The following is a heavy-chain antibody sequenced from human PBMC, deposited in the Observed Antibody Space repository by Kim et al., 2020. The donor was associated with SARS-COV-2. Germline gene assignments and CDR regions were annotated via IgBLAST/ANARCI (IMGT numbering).Heavy chain of an antibody. Sequence: YSASVKGRCTNSRDNSKNTLYLQMNSLGAEDTAVYYCANPRGIAAAGIDYWGQGTLVTVSS. D-gene: IGHD6-13*01. V-gene: IGHV3-23*01. J-gene: IGHJ4*02. CDR3: ANPRGIAAAGIDY.